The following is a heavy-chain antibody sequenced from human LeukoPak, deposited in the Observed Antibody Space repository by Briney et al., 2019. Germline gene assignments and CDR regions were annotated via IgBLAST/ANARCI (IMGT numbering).Heavy chain of an antibody. D-gene: IGHD2-21*02. CDR2: IYYSGST. CDR1: GGSISSYY. Sequence: SETLSLTCTVSGGSISSYYWSWIRQPPGKGLEWIGYIYYSGSTNFNPSLKSRVTISVDTSKNQFSLKLSSVSAADTAVYYCARAYVMVTAVPNYYFDYWGQGTLVTVSS. J-gene: IGHJ4*02. CDR3: ARAYVMVTAVPNYYFDY. V-gene: IGHV4-59*08.